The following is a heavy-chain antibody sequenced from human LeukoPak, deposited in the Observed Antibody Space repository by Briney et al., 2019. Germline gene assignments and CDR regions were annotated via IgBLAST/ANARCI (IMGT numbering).Heavy chain of an antibody. CDR2: IKQDGSEK. D-gene: IGHD3-3*01. CDR1: GFTFSSYW. V-gene: IGHV3-7*01. CDR3: ASDVESYYYGMDV. Sequence: GGSLRLSCAASGFTFSSYWMSWVRQAPGKGLEWVANIKQDGSEKYYVDSVKGRFTISRDNAKNSLYLQMNSLRAEDTAVYYCASDVESYYYGMDVWGQGTTVTVSS. J-gene: IGHJ6*02.